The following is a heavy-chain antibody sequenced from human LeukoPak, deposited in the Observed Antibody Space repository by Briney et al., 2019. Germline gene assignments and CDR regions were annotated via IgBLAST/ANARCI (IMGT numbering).Heavy chain of an antibody. CDR2: IKPDGSDR. V-gene: IGHV3-7*01. D-gene: IGHD3-10*01. CDR3: ARGRGAVDY. J-gene: IGHJ4*02. CDR1: GFTFSNYW. Sequence: TGGSLRLSWAASGFTFSNYWMSWVRQAPGQGLEWVANIKPDGSDRYYVDSVRGRFAISRDDAKNSLYLQMNSLRAEDTAVYYCARGRGAVDYWGQGTLVVVSS.